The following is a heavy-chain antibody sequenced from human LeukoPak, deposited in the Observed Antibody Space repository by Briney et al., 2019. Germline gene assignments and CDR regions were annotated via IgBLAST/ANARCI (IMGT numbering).Heavy chain of an antibody. CDR1: GFIFKRYW. D-gene: IGHD2-15*01. Sequence: GSLRLSCGASGFIFKRYWMSWVRQAPGKGPEWVANIKENGSEEYYVDSVKGRFTISRDNAKNSLYLQMNSLRAEDTAVYYCARVLSGGSCIFDYWGQGTPVTVSS. J-gene: IGHJ4*02. CDR2: IKENGSEE. CDR3: ARVLSGGSCIFDY. V-gene: IGHV3-7*03.